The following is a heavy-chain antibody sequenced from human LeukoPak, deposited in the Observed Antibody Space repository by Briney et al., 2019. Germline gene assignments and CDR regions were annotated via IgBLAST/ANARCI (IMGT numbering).Heavy chain of an antibody. V-gene: IGHV1-2*02. J-gene: IGHJ6*03. CDR2: INPNSGGT. Sequence: GASVKVSRKASGYTFTGYYMHWVRQAPGQGLEWMGWINPNSGGTNYAQKVQGRVTMTRDTSISTAYMELSRLRSDDTAVYYCAREAGSTYFYYYYYYMDVWGKGTTVTVSS. D-gene: IGHD1/OR15-1a*01. CDR1: GYTFTGYY. CDR3: AREAGSTYFYYYYYYMDV.